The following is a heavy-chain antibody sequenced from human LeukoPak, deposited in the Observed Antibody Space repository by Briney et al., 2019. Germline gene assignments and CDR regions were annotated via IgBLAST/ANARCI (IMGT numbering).Heavy chain of an antibody. CDR3: ARGENTYGYYYFDY. V-gene: IGHV3-21*01. CDR1: GFTFSSYS. J-gene: IGHJ4*02. CDR2: ISRSSNYI. D-gene: IGHD5-24*01. Sequence: GGSLRLSCAASGFTFSSYSMNWVRQAPGKGLEWVSSISRSSNYIYYADSVKGRFTISRDNAKNSLYLQINSLRAEDTSVYYCARGENTYGYYYFDYWGQGTLVTVSS.